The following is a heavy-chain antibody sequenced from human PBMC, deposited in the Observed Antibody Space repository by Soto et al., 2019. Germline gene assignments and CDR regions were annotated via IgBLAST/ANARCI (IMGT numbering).Heavy chain of an antibody. CDR3: ARAVRDSSGYYYVPIGFDY. V-gene: IGHV4-31*03. D-gene: IGHD3-22*01. J-gene: IGHJ4*02. CDR1: GGSISSGGYY. Sequence: SETLSLTCTVSGGSISSGGYYWSWIRQHPGKGLEWIGYIYYSGSTYYNPSLKSRVTISVDTSKNQFSLKLSSVSAADTAVYYCARAVRDSSGYYYVPIGFDYWGQGTLVTVSS. CDR2: IYYSGST.